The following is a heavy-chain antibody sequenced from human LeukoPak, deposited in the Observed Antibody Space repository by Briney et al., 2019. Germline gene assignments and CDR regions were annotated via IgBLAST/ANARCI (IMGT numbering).Heavy chain of an antibody. CDR3: ASAYSSSSDVYFDY. Sequence: ASVKVSCKASGYTFTGYHMHWVRQAPGQGLAWMGWINPNSGGTNYAQKFQGRVTMTRDTSISTAYMELSRLRSDDTAVYYCASAYSSSSDVYFDYWGQGTLVTVSS. CDR2: INPNSGGT. D-gene: IGHD6-6*01. V-gene: IGHV1-2*02. J-gene: IGHJ4*02. CDR1: GYTFTGYH.